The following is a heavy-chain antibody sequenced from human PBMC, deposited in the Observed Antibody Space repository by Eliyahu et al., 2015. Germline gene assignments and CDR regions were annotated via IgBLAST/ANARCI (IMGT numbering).Heavy chain of an antibody. D-gene: IGHD4-11*01. CDR3: AHTTEALGYGMDV. J-gene: IGHJ6*02. CDR2: IXWDXDK. V-gene: IGHV2-5*02. Sequence: QITLKESGPTLVKPTQTLTXTCPFSGFXLSTSGVGVGWIRQPPXXALECLAXIXWDXDKPYSPSLKSXLTITKDTSTNQVVLTMTNMAPEDTGTYHCAHTTEALGYGMDVWGQGTTVTASS. CDR1: GFXLSTSGVG.